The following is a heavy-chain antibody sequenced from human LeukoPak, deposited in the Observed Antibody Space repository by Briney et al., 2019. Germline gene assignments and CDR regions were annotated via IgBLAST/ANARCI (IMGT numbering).Heavy chain of an antibody. J-gene: IGHJ6*03. D-gene: IGHD3-3*01. CDR1: GYSFTSYW. Sequence: PGESLKISCKGSGYSFTSYWIGWVRQMPGKGLEWMGIIYPGDSDTRYSPSFQGQVTISADKSISTAYLQWSSLKASDTAMYYCARLSPPYYDFWSGYYMDVWGKGTTVTVSS. V-gene: IGHV5-51*01. CDR2: IYPGDSDT. CDR3: ARLSPPYYDFWSGYYMDV.